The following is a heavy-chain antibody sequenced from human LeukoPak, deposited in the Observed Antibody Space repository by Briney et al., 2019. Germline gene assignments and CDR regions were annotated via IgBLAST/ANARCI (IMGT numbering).Heavy chain of an antibody. Sequence: PGGSLRLSCAASGFTFSSYAMSWVRQAPGKGLEWVSAISGSGGSTYYADSVKDQFTISRDNSKNTLYLQMNSLRAEDTAVYYCAKAAYDSSGYYSYWGQGTLVTVSS. CDR2: ISGSGGST. J-gene: IGHJ4*02. CDR3: AKAAYDSSGYYSY. D-gene: IGHD3-22*01. V-gene: IGHV3-23*01. CDR1: GFTFSSYA.